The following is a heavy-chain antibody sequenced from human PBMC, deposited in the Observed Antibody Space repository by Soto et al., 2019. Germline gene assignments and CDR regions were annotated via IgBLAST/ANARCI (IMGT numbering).Heavy chain of an antibody. Sequence: EVQLLESGGGLVQPGGSLRLSCAASGFTFSSYAMSWVRQAPGKGLEWVSAISGSGGSTYYADSVKGRFTISRDNSKNTLYLQMNSLRAEDTAVYYCAKDRFYCSGGSCHDAFDIWGQGTMVTVSS. D-gene: IGHD2-15*01. CDR3: AKDRFYCSGGSCHDAFDI. V-gene: IGHV3-23*01. CDR1: GFTFSSYA. CDR2: ISGSGGST. J-gene: IGHJ3*02.